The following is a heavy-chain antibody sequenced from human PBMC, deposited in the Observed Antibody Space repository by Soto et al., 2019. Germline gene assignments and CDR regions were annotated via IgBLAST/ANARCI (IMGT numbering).Heavy chain of an antibody. CDR1: GDSISGGDYY. Sequence: SETLSLSCTVSGDSISGGDYYWTWIRQPPGNGLEWIGYIYYSWSTYYNPSLESRVTISVDTSKNQFSLKLTSVTAADTAVYYCARDLPPYGGYVVSWFDPWGQGTLVTVSS. CDR3: ARDLPPYGGYVVSWFDP. J-gene: IGHJ5*02. D-gene: IGHD5-12*01. CDR2: IYYSWST. V-gene: IGHV4-30-4*01.